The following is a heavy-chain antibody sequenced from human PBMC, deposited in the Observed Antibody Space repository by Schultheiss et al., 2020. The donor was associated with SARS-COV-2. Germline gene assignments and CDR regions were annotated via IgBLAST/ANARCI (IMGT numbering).Heavy chain of an antibody. D-gene: IGHD6-6*01. J-gene: IGHJ5*02. Sequence: SETLSLTCTVSGGSISSSSYYWGWIRQPPGKGLEWIGSIYYSGSTYYNQSLKSRVTISVDTSKNQFSLKLSSVTAADTAVYYCARLQYSGNWFDPWGQGTLVTVSS. CDR3: ARLQYSGNWFDP. CDR1: GGSISSSSYY. V-gene: IGHV4-39*01. CDR2: IYYSGST.